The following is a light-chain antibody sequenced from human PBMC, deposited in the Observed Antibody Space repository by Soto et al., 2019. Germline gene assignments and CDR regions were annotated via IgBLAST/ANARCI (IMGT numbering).Light chain of an antibody. J-gene: IGKJ5*01. CDR2: DAS. CDR3: QQRSNWPPIT. Sequence: ETVLTQSPATLSLSPGERATLSCRASQSISSYLALYQQKPGQAPRLLIYDASNRATGIPARFSGSGSGTDFTLTISSLEPEDFAVYYCQQRSNWPPITFGQGTRLEI. CDR1: QSISSY. V-gene: IGKV3-11*01.